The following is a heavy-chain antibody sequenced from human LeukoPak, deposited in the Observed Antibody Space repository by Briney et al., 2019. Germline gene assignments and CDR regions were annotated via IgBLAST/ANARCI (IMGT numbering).Heavy chain of an antibody. Sequence: PSETLSLTCSVYGGSFSGYYWSWIRQPPGEGLEWIGEINHSGSTNYNPSLKSRVTISVDTSKNQFSLKLSSVTAADTAVYYCARSGYDYLGNYYYYMDVWGKGTTVTVSS. CDR1: GGSFSGYY. D-gene: IGHD5-12*01. J-gene: IGHJ6*03. CDR3: ARSGYDYLGNYYYYMDV. CDR2: INHSGST. V-gene: IGHV4-34*01.